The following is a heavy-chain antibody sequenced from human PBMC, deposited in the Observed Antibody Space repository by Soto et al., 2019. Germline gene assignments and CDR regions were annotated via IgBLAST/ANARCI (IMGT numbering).Heavy chain of an antibody. CDR1: GFTFSSSW. J-gene: IGHJ4*02. CDR3: ARGGSYYLPY. D-gene: IGHD1-26*01. V-gene: IGHV3-74*03. Sequence: GGSLRLSCAASGFTFSSSWIHWVRQAPGEGLVWVSRINTDGSTTKYADSVKGRFTTSRDNAKNTAYLQMNSLRVEDTAVYYGARGGSYYLPYWGQGTQVTVSS. CDR2: INTDGSTT.